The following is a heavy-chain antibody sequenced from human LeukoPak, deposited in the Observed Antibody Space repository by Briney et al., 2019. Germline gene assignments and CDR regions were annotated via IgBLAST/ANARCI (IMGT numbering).Heavy chain of an antibody. CDR1: GYTFTGYY. D-gene: IGHD3-3*01. V-gene: IGHV1-2*02. J-gene: IGHJ5*02. Sequence: ASVKVSCKASGYTFTGYYMHWVRQAPGQGLEWMGWINPNSGGTNYAQKFQGRVTMTRDTSISTAYMELSRLRSDDTAVYYCARRGGTIFGVVSGWFDPWGQGTLVTVSS. CDR3: ARRGGTIFGVVSGWFDP. CDR2: INPNSGGT.